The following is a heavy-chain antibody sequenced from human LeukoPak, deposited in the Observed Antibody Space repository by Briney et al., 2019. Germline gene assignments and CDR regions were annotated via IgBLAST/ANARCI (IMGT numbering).Heavy chain of an antibody. D-gene: IGHD2-15*01. Sequence: GGSLRLSCAASGFTFSSYSMNWVRQAPGKGLEWVSSISSSSSYIYYADSVKGRFTISRDNAKNSLYLQMNSLRAEDTAVYYCARGLYCSGGSCYLDYWGQGTLVTVSS. CDR1: GFTFSSYS. V-gene: IGHV3-21*01. CDR3: ARGLYCSGGSCYLDY. CDR2: ISSSSSYI. J-gene: IGHJ4*02.